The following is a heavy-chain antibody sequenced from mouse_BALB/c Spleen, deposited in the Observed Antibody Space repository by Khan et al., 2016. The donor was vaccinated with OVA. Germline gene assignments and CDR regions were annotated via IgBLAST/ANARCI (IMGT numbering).Heavy chain of an antibody. CDR1: GFSLTSYG. Sequence: QVQLKESGPGLVAPSQSLSITFTVSGFSLTSYGVHLVRQPPGKGLGWLGVIWAGGSTNYNSALMSRLSISKDNSKSQVFLKMNTVQTDDTAMYYYAILEDKWGQGTTLTVSS. CDR3: AILEDK. V-gene: IGHV2-9*02. CDR2: IWAGGST. J-gene: IGHJ2*01.